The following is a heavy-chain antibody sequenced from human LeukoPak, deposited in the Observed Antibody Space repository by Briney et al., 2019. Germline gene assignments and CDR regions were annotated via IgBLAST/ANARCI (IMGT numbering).Heavy chain of an antibody. Sequence: GESLKISCKGSGYSFTSYWIGWVRQMPGKGMGGMGIIYTGDSDTRYSPSFQGQVTILADKSISTAYLQWSSLKASDTAMYYCARHDGLHGDYHVGPDYWGQGTLVTVSS. D-gene: IGHD4-17*01. CDR2: IYTGDSDT. V-gene: IGHV5-51*01. CDR1: GYSFTSYW. J-gene: IGHJ4*02. CDR3: ARHDGLHGDYHVGPDY.